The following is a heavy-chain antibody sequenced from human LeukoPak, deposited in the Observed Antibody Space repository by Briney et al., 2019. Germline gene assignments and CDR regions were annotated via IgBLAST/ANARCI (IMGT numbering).Heavy chain of an antibody. J-gene: IGHJ4*02. V-gene: IGHV3-30*02. CDR3: ARDGGDGYNLDY. D-gene: IGHD5-24*01. CDR2: IRYDGSNK. CDR1: GFTFSSYG. Sequence: HPGGSLRLSCAASGFTFSSYGMHWVRQAPGKGLEWVAFIRYDGSNKYYADSVKGRFTISRDNSKNTLYLQMNSLTAEDTAVYYCARDGGDGYNLDYWGQGTLVTVSS.